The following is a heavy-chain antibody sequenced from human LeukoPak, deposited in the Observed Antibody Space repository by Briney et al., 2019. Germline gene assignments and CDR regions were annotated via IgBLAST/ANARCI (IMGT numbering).Heavy chain of an antibody. V-gene: IGHV1-18*01. CDR3: ARDLWNFYNDSGYNRDFDS. J-gene: IGHJ5*01. CDR2: IGTYGGDT. D-gene: IGHD3-22*01. CDR1: TSR. Sequence: ASVKVSCKATSRISWVRQAPGQGLEWMGWIGTYGGDTYYAQKFQGRITVTTDTSTSTVYMELRNLRSDDTAVYYCARDLWNFYNDSGYNRDFDSWGQGTLVTVSS.